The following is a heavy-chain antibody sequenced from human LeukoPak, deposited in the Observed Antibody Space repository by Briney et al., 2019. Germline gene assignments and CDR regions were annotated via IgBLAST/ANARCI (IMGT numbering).Heavy chain of an antibody. V-gene: IGHV3-30*04. CDR3: ARDSSVKWNGYCFDY. Sequence: GVSVRLSCTASGFTFSSYSIHWVRQAPGKGRAWGAFISFVGKKTDNADSVKGRFPFSRDNSKNTVSLQMSELRAEDTAMSYCARDSSVKWNGYCFDYWGQGILVTVSS. CDR1: GFTFSSYS. D-gene: IGHD2-2*03. CDR2: ISFVGKKT. J-gene: IGHJ4*02.